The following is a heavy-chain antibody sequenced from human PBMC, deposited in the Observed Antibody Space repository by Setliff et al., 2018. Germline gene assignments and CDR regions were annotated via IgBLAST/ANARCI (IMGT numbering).Heavy chain of an antibody. CDR2: ISPYSGET. J-gene: IGHJ4*02. CDR1: GFRFTSFG. V-gene: IGHV1-18*01. D-gene: IGHD3-16*02. Sequence: ASVKVSCKTSGFRFTSFGFSWVRQAPGQGLEWMGWISPYSGETNYAQKFQGRVTMTEDTSTDAAYMELSSLRSEDTAVYYCATVVVGDYVWGSYRLFDYWGQGTLVTVSS. CDR3: ATVVVGDYVWGSYRLFDY.